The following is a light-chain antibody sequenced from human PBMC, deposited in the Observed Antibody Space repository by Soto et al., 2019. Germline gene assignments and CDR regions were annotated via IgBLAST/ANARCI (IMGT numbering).Light chain of an antibody. Sequence: LTQPPSVSGSPGQSVTISCTGTSSDVGSYNRVSWYQQPPGTAPKLMIYEVSNRPSGVPDRFSGSKSGSTASLTISGLQAEDEADYYCSLYTSSSTYVFGTGTKVTVL. CDR2: EVS. J-gene: IGLJ1*01. V-gene: IGLV2-18*01. CDR3: SLYTSSSTYV. CDR1: SSDVGSYNR.